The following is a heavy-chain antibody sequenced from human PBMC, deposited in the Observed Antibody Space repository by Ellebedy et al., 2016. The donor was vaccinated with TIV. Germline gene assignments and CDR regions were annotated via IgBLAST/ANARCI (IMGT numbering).Heavy chain of an antibody. CDR1: GFTFSNAW. J-gene: IGHJ4*02. CDR3: TTGPGYRSVGDY. CDR2: IKRNADGGTA. V-gene: IGHV3-15*01. D-gene: IGHD3-16*02. Sequence: GESLKISXAASGFTFSNAWMNWVRQAPGKGLEWVGRIKRNADGGTADYAAPFAGRFIMSRDDSENTLFLQINSLQVEDTGVYYCTTGPGYRSVGDYWGQGTLITVSS.